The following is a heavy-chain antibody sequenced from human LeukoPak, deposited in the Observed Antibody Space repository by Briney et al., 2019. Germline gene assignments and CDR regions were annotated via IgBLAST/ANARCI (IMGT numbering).Heavy chain of an antibody. J-gene: IGHJ4*02. V-gene: IGHV1-2*02. CDR1: GYTFTNYY. D-gene: IGHD3-9*01. CDR2: INDNSGGT. CDR3: ARSPHILTGENFDF. Sequence: ASVKVSCKASGYTFTNYYIHGVRQPPGQGLEGMGWINDNSGGTNYAQKFYARVTMTRDTSISTAYMELSRLRYDDTAVFYCARSPHILTGENFDFWGQGTLVTVSS.